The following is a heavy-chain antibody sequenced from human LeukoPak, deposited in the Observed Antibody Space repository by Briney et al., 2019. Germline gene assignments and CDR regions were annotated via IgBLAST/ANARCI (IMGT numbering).Heavy chain of an antibody. CDR2: IYHSGTI. J-gene: IGHJ5*02. Sequence: SETLSLTCTVSGGSISSGSYYWSWIRQPPGKGLEWIGYIYHSGTIYYNPSLKSRVTISVDRSKNRFSLKLNSVTAADTAVYYCARGDDFWNGYFNWFDPWGQGTLVTVSS. CDR3: ARGDDFWNGYFNWFDP. V-gene: IGHV4-30-2*01. CDR1: GGSISSGSYY. D-gene: IGHD3-3*01.